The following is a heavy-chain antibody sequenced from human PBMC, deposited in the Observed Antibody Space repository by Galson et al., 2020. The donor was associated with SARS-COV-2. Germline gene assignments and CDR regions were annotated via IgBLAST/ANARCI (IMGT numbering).Heavy chain of an antibody. CDR2: IWYDGSNK. V-gene: IGHV3-33*01. CDR3: GRDGGWVSLWYDSSGYYYGYYFDY. Sequence: GGSLRLSCAASGFTFSSYGMHWVRQAPGKGLEWVAVIWYDGSNKYYADSVKGRFTISRDNSKNTLYLQMNSLRAEDTGVYYCGRDGGWVSLWYDSSGYYYGYYFDYWGQGTLVTVSS. D-gene: IGHD3-22*01. J-gene: IGHJ4*02. CDR1: GFTFSSYG.